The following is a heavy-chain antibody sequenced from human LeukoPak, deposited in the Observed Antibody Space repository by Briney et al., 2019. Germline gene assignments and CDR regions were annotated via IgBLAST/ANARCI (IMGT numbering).Heavy chain of an antibody. J-gene: IGHJ4*02. Sequence: GGSLRLSCAASGFTFSSYAMHWVRQAPGKGLEYVSAISSNGGSTYYANSVKGRFTISRDNSKNTLYLQMGSLRAEDMAVYYCASEAYRHYDYWGQGTLVTVSS. CDR1: GFTFSSYA. CDR2: ISSNGGST. D-gene: IGHD3-16*02. CDR3: ASEAYRHYDY. V-gene: IGHV3-64*01.